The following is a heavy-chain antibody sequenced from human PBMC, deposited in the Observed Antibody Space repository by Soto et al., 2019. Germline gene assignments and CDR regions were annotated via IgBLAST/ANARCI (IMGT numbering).Heavy chain of an antibody. CDR1: GYTFTGYY. CDR3: ARGRYYGSASYYTVAFDS. J-gene: IGHJ3*02. Sequence: ASVKVSCKASGYTFTGYYMQWVRQAPGQGLEWMGWINPNSGGTNYAQKFQGWVTMTRDTSISTAYMELSRLRSDDTAVYYCARGRYYGSASYYTVAFDSSRQLTMVTVAS. CDR2: INPNSGGT. D-gene: IGHD3-10*01. V-gene: IGHV1-2*04.